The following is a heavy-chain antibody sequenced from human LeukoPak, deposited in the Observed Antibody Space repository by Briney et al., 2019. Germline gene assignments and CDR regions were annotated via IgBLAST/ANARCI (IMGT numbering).Heavy chain of an antibody. CDR2: INHSGRT. CDR1: GGPFSGYY. J-gene: IGHJ4*02. D-gene: IGHD3-3*01. Sequence: PSETLSLTCAVYGGPFSGYYWSWIRQSPGKGLEWIGEINHSGRTNYNPSLKSRVTISVDTSKNQFSLKLSSVTAADTAVYYCARGRASYDFWSGYLFDYWGQGILVTVSS. CDR3: ARGRASYDFWSGYLFDY. V-gene: IGHV4-34*01.